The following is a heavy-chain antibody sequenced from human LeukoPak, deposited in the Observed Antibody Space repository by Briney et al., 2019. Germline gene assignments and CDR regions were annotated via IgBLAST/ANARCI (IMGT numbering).Heavy chain of an antibody. CDR2: IRSKAYGGTT. V-gene: IGHV3-49*04. CDR3: TRDSSGWARGLDY. D-gene: IGHD6-19*01. J-gene: IGHJ4*02. Sequence: GGSLRLSCTAPGFTFGDYAMSWVRQAPGKGLEWVGFIRSKAYGGTTEYAASVKGRFTISRDDSKSIAYLQMNSLETEDTAVYYCTRDSSGWARGLDYWGQGTLVTVSS. CDR1: GFTFGDYA.